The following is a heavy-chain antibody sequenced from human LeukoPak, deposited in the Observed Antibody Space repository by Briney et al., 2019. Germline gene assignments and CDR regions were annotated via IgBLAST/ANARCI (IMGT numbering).Heavy chain of an antibody. CDR2: IHYSGST. CDR3: AGHYYGSGSYPN. V-gene: IGHV4-59*01. Sequence: PSETLSLTCAVYGGSFSGYYWSWIRQPPGKGLEWIGYIHYSGSTNHNPSLKSRVTMSIDTSQNQFSLKRSSVTAADTAVYYCAGHYYGSGSYPNWGQGTLVTVSS. CDR1: GGSFSGYY. J-gene: IGHJ4*02. D-gene: IGHD3-10*01.